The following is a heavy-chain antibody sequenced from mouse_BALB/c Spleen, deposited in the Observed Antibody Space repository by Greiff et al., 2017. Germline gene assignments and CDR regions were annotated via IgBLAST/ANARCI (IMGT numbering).Heavy chain of an antibody. D-gene: IGHD2-4*01. CDR2: IWAGGST. Sequence: TVSGFSLTSYGVHWVRQPPGKGLEWLGVIWAGGSTNYNSALMSRLSISKDNSKSQVFLKMNSLQTDDTAMYYCARGGLRGAMDYWGQGTSVTVSS. V-gene: IGHV2-9*02. J-gene: IGHJ4*01. CDR1: GFSLTSYG. CDR3: ARGGLRGAMDY.